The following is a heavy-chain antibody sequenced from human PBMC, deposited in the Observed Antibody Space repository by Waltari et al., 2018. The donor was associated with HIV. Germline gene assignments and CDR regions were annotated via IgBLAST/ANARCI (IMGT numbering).Heavy chain of an antibody. CDR1: AMSFSGYY. J-gene: IGHJ3*02. CDR3: VSLASSSLRDAFDI. V-gene: IGHV4-34*01. D-gene: IGHD2-2*01. CDR2: INHTGRT. Sequence: QVQLQQWGAGLVKPSETLSLSCAVYAMSFSGYYWSWIRQTPGKGLEWLGEINHTGRTNYNPSLKSRVNMSVDTAKRQISLKLTSVNGADSGVYYCVSLASSSLRDAFDIWGQGTLVTVSS.